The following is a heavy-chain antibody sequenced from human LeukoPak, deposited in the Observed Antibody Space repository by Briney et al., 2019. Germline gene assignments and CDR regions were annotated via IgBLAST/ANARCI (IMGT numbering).Heavy chain of an antibody. D-gene: IGHD1-14*01. CDR2: ISGSGGTT. CDR3: AKVSGGGLYYDGMDV. Sequence: GGSLRLSCAASGFTFNNYAMNWVRQAPGKGLEWVSVISGSGGTTYYADSVKGRFTISRDSSKNTLYLQMNSLRAEDTAVYYCAKVSGGGLYYDGMDVWGQGTTVSVSS. J-gene: IGHJ6*02. CDR1: GFTFNNYA. V-gene: IGHV3-23*01.